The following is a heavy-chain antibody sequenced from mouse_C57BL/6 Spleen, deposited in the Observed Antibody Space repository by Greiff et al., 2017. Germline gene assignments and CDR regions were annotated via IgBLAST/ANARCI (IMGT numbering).Heavy chain of an antibody. J-gene: IGHJ2*01. D-gene: IGHD1-1*01. CDR3: ARFPYYYGSNDSYFDY. CDR1: GYTFTSYW. Sequence: QVQLQQPGAELVRPGSSVKLSCKASGYTFTSYWMHWVKQRPIQGLEWIGNIDPSDSETHYNQKFKDKATLTVDKSSSTAYMQLSSLTSEDSAVYYCARFPYYYGSNDSYFDYWGQGTTLTVSS. V-gene: IGHV1-52*01. CDR2: IDPSDSET.